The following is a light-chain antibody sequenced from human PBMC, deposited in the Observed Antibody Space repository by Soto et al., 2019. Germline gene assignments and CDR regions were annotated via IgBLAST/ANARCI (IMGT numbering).Light chain of an antibody. CDR3: QQYDSSSPT. CDR2: DAS. J-gene: IGKJ2*01. V-gene: IGKV1-5*01. CDR1: QNISVW. Sequence: DIQMTQSPSTLSASVGDGVTITCRASQNISVWLAWYQQRPGKAPKFLIYDASSWETGVPSRFSGSGSGTEFTLTIRSLQADDFATYYCQQYDSSSPTFGQGTKLEIK.